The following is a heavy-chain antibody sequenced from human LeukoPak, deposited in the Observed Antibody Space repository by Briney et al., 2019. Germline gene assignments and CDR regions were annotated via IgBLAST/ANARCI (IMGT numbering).Heavy chain of an antibody. V-gene: IGHV5-51*01. CDR3: ARHGSSWYVRDYYYYGMDV. J-gene: IGHJ6*02. D-gene: IGHD6-13*01. CDR1: GYSFTDYW. CDR2: IYPGDSDT. Sequence: GESLKISCKGSGYSFTDYWIGWVRQMPGKGLEWMGIIYPGDSDTRYSPSFQGQVTISADKSISTAYLQWSSLKASDTAMYYCARHGSSWYVRDYYYYGMDVWGQGTTVTVSS.